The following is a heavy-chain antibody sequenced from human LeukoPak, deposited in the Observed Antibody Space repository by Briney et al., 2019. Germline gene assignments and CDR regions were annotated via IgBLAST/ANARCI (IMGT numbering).Heavy chain of an antibody. V-gene: IGHV4-59*01. CDR1: GVSITSYY. CDR3: ARGRGRDGDNLVS. CDR2: VHYSGTS. J-gene: IGHJ4*02. Sequence: SETLSFTCAVSGVSITSYYWSWVRQVPGKGLEWIGYVHYSGTSNYNPSLKSRVTISVDTSKNQFSLRLTSVNAADTAVYYCARGRGRDGDNLVSWSQGTLVTVSS. D-gene: IGHD5-24*01.